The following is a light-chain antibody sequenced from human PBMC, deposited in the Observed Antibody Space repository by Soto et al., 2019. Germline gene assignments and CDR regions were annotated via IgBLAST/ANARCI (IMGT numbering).Light chain of an antibody. CDR1: SSDVGGYNY. CDR3: NSYTSTTTLYV. CDR2: EVS. Sequence: QSALTQPASVSGSPGQSITISCIGTSSDVGGYNYVSWYQQHPGKAPKLMIYEVSNRPSGVSNRFSGSKAGNTASLTISGLQAEDEADYYCNSYTSTTTLYVFGTGTKLTVL. V-gene: IGLV2-14*01. J-gene: IGLJ1*01.